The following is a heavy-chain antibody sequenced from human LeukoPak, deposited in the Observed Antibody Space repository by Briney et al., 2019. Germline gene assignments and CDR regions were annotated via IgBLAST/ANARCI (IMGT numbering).Heavy chain of an antibody. J-gene: IGHJ6*02. CDR1: GFTFSSSG. Sequence: GGSLRFSCAASGFTFSSSGMHWVRQAPGKGLEWVAVVSYDGRNKYYADSVKGRFTISRDNSKNTLYMQMSSLRAEDTAVYYCAKDYGYYSSYYYGMDVWGQGTTVTVSS. V-gene: IGHV3-30*18. D-gene: IGHD4-11*01. CDR2: VSYDGRNK. CDR3: AKDYGYYSSYYYGMDV.